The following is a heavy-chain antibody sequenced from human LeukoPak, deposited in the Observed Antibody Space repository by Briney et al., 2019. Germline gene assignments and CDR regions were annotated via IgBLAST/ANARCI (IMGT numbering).Heavy chain of an antibody. Sequence: GRSLGLSCAASGFTFSSYAMHWVRQAPGKGLEWVAVISYDGSNKYYADSVKGRFTISRDNSKNTLYLQMNSLRAEDTAVYYCARVYGDGYNTGDNYFDYWGQGTLVTVSS. CDR3: ARVYGDGYNTGDNYFDY. D-gene: IGHD5-24*01. CDR1: GFTFSSYA. CDR2: ISYDGSNK. V-gene: IGHV3-30*01. J-gene: IGHJ4*02.